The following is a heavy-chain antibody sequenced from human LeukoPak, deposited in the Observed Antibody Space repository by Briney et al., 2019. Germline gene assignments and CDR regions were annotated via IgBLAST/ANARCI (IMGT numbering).Heavy chain of an antibody. J-gene: IGHJ4*02. CDR3: AKVKGGSSWQYYFDY. CDR2: ISGSGGTT. Sequence: GGSLRLSCAASGLTFSSYAMGWVRQAPGRGLEWVSAISGSGGTTYYADSVKGRFTISRDNSKNTLYLQMNTLRAEDTALYYCAKVKGGSSWQYYFDYWGQGTLVTVSS. D-gene: IGHD6-13*01. CDR1: GLTFSSYA. V-gene: IGHV3-23*01.